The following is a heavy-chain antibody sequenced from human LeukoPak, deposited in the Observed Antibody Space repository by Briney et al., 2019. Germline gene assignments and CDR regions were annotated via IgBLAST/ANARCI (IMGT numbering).Heavy chain of an antibody. V-gene: IGHV3-30*02. J-gene: IGHJ5*02. D-gene: IGHD3-3*01. CDR3: AKAFLVAYHWFDP. CDR1: GFTFSSYE. CDR2: IRYDGSNK. Sequence: QPGGSLRLSCAASGFTFSSYEMNWVRQAPGKGLEWVAFIRYDGSNKYYADSVKGRFTISRDNSKNTLYLQMNSLRAEDTAVYYCAKAFLVAYHWFDPWGQGTLVTVSS.